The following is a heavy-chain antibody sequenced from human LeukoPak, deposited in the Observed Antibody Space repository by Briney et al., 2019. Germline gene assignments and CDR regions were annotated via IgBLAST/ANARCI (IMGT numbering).Heavy chain of an antibody. CDR2: ISGGST. D-gene: IGHD1-26*01. Sequence: GGSLRLSCAASGFTFSSYAMSWVRQAPGKGLEWVSTISGGSTYYADSVKGRFTISRDNSKNTLYLQMNSLRAEDTAVYYSAKDPVATHRLSGSYYFDYWGQGTLVTVSS. V-gene: IGHV3-23*01. J-gene: IGHJ4*02. CDR1: GFTFSSYA. CDR3: AKDPVATHRLSGSYYFDY.